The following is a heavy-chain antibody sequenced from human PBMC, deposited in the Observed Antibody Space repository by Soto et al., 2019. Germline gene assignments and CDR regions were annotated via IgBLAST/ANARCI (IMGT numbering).Heavy chain of an antibody. CDR3: ATSTLWCGEVSPPDKNYFDY. V-gene: IGHV5-51*01. CDR2: IYPGDSDT. CDR1: GYSFTSYW. J-gene: IGHJ4*02. Sequence: GESLKISCKGSGYSFTSYWIGWVRQMPGKGPEWMGVIYPGDSDTRYSPSFQGQVTISADKSISTAYLQWSSLKASDTAMYYCATSTLWCGEVSPPDKNYFDYWGQGTLVTVSS. D-gene: IGHD3-10*01.